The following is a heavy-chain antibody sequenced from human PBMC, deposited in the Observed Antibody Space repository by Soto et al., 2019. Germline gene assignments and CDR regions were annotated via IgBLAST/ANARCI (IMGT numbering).Heavy chain of an antibody. J-gene: IGHJ4*02. Sequence: GGSLRLSCAASGFTFSSYAMSWVRQAPGKGLEWVSAISGSGGSTYYADSVKGRFTISRDNSKNTLYLQMNSLRAEDTAVYYCAKSEGDPIVVVVAASLLFDYWGQGTLVTVSS. CDR1: GFTFSSYA. CDR2: ISGSGGST. D-gene: IGHD2-15*01. CDR3: AKSEGDPIVVVVAASLLFDY. V-gene: IGHV3-23*01.